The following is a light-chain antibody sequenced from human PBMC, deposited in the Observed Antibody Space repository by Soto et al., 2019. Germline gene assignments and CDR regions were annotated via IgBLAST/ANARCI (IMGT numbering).Light chain of an antibody. Sequence: DIQITQSPSTLSASVGDTVTVTCRASQSIGRWLAWYQQKPGKAPKLPIFDASTLENGVPARFSGSRSGPEFSLTISSLQPDDVATYYCQQYYSYWTFGQGTKVDI. J-gene: IGKJ1*01. CDR1: QSIGRW. CDR3: QQYYSYWT. CDR2: DAS. V-gene: IGKV1-5*01.